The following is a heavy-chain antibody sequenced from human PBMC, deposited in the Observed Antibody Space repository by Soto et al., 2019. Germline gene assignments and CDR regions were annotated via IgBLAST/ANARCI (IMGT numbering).Heavy chain of an antibody. CDR3: ARRYVGVPTIPLLSYDY. D-gene: IGHD2-21*02. J-gene: IGHJ4*02. Sequence: GESLKISCKGSGYPFTGYWIAWVRQMPGKGLEWMGIIFPGNSNTIYSPSFQGQVLISVDKSISTAYLHWGTLKASDTAMYFCARRYVGVPTIPLLSYDYWGLGTLVTSPQ. V-gene: IGHV5-51*01. CDR1: GYPFTGYW. CDR2: IFPGNSNT.